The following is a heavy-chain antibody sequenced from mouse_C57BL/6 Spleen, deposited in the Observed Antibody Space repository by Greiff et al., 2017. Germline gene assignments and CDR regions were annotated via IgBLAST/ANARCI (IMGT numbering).Heavy chain of an antibody. CDR1: GYTFTSYT. CDR2: INPSSGYT. CDR3: ARGTTVVEDLFDY. Sequence: QVQLQQSGAELARPGASVKMSCTASGYTFTSYTMHWVKQRPGQGLEWIGYINPSSGYTKYNQKFKDKATLTADKSSSTAYMQLSSLTSEDSAVYYCARGTTVVEDLFDYWGQGTTLTVSS. V-gene: IGHV1-4*01. J-gene: IGHJ2*01. D-gene: IGHD1-1*01.